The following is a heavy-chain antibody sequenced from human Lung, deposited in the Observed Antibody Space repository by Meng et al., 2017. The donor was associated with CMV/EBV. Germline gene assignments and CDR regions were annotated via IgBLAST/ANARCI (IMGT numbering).Heavy chain of an antibody. V-gene: IGHV3-30*02. D-gene: IGHD1-7*01. CDR2: IRYDGDKK. J-gene: IGHJ5*02. CDR1: GFSFSSYG. CDR3: ANWYNWHYVST. Sequence: GGSLGLXCAASGFSFSSYGMHWVRQAPGKGLEWVAFIRYDGDKKYYADSVQGRFTISRDNSRNTLYLQMNSLRAEDTAIYYCANWYNWHYVSTWVQGTVVTVSS.